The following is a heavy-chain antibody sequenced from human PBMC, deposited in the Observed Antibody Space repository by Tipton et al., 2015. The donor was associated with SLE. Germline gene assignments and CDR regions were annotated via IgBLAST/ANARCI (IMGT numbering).Heavy chain of an antibody. V-gene: IGHV4-31*03. D-gene: IGHD4-17*01. J-gene: IGHJ4*02. CDR2: IYYSGST. CDR1: GGSISSGGYY. CDR3: ARHRGDYGDYAGRFDY. Sequence: TLSLTCTVSGGSISSGGYYWSWIRQHPGKGLEWIGYIYYSGSTYYNPSLKSRVTISVDTSKNQFSLKLSSVTAADTAVYYCARHRGDYGDYAGRFDYWGQGTLVTVSS.